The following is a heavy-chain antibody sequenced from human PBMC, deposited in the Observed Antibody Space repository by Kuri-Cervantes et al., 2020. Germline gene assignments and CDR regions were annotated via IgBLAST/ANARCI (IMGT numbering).Heavy chain of an antibody. CDR1: GFTFSDYW. CDR3: AKDLRIAAAGLDYYYGIDV. D-gene: IGHD6-13*01. Sequence: GGSLRLSCAASGFTFSDYWMSWVRQAPGKGLEWVSGISWNSGSIGYADSVKGRFTISRDNAKNSLYLQMNSLSAEDTALYYCAKDLRIAAAGLDYYYGIDVWGQGTTVTVSS. V-gene: IGHV3-9*01. CDR2: ISWNSGSI. J-gene: IGHJ6*02.